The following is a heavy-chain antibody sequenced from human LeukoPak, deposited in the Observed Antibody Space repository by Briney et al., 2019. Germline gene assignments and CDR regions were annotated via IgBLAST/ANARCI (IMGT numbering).Heavy chain of an antibody. CDR2: IFHSGNT. J-gene: IGHJ4*02. V-gene: IGHV4-4*02. CDR3: VGGSGSYIYY. D-gene: IGHD3-10*01. Sequence: PSETLSLTCAVSGDSISSSYWWSWVRQPPGKGLEWIGEIFHSGNTNYNPPLKSRVTISVDKSKNQFSLKLSSVTAADTAVYYCVGGSGSYIYYWGQGTLVTVSS. CDR1: GDSISSSYW.